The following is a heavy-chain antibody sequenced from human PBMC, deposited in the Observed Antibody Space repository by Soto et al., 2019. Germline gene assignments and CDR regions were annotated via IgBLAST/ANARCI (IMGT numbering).Heavy chain of an antibody. CDR2: IYYSGST. J-gene: IGHJ4*02. CDR3: ARVRRDYCDYPFDX. CDR1: GVPISTDDYY. D-gene: IGHD4-17*01. Sequence: SDTLCLTFTVSGVPISTDDYYWSWIRQPPGKGLELIGYIYYSGSTYYNPSLKSRVTISVDTSKNPFSLKLSSVTAADTAVYYCARVRRDYCDYPFDXCGQCTCVIVSX. V-gene: IGHV4-30-4*02.